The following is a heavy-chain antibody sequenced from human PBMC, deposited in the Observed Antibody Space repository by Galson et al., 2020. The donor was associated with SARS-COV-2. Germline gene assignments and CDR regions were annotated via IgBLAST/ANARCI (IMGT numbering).Heavy chain of an antibody. V-gene: IGHV3-30*01. CDR2: ISYDGSNK. D-gene: IGHD1-26*01. CDR3: ARGREGHYYYMDV. Sequence: GESLKISCAASGFTFSSYAMHWVRQAPGKGLEWVAVISYDGSNKYYADSVKGRFTISRDNSKNTLYLQMNSLRAEDTAVYYCARGREGHYYYMDVWGKGTTVTVSS. CDR1: GFTFSSYA. J-gene: IGHJ6*03.